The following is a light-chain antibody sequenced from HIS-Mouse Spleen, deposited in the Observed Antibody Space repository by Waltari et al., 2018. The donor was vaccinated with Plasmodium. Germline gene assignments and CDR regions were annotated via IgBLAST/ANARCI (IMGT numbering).Light chain of an antibody. CDR1: SSDVGGYNY. V-gene: IGLV2-8*01. Sequence: QSALTQPPSASGSPGQSVTISCTGTSSDVGGYNYVSWYQQHPGKAPKLMIYEVSKRPSGVPERFSGSKPGNTAALTVSGLQAEDEADYYCSSYAGSNKVFGGGTKLTVL. J-gene: IGLJ2*01. CDR3: SSYAGSNKV. CDR2: EVS.